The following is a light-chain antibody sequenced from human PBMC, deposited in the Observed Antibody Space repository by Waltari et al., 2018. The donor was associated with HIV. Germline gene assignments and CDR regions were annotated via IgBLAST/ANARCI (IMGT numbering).Light chain of an antibody. J-gene: IGLJ2*01. V-gene: IGLV8-61*01. Sequence: QTVVTQEPTFSVSPGETVTLTCGLTSASVSTRHYPSWYQRTPGQAPRTVIYSTDSRSAGVPDRFSGSILGNKAARTITGAQAEDESEYYCVLYLGSGILVFGGGTKLTVL. CDR2: STD. CDR1: SASVSTRHY. CDR3: VLYLGSGILV.